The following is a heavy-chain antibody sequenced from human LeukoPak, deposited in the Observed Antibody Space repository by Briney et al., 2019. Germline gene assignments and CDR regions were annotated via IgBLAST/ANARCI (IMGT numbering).Heavy chain of an antibody. J-gene: IGHJ4*02. D-gene: IGHD7-27*01. CDR1: GFTFSSYA. CDR2: ISYDGSNK. Sequence: GGSLRLSCAASGFTFSSYAMHWVRQAPGKGLEWVAVISYDGSNKYYADSVKGRFTVSRDNSKNTLFLQMNSLRAEDTAVYYCAKDGGLWVSAHWGDSWGRGTLVTVSS. CDR3: AKDGGLWVSAHWGDS. V-gene: IGHV3-30-3*01.